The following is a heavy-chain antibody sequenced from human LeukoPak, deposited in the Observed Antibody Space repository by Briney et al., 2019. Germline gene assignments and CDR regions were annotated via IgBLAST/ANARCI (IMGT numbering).Heavy chain of an antibody. Sequence: ASVKVSCKASGYTFTSYGISWVRQAPGQGLKWMGWINPNSGGTNYAQKFQGRVTMTRDTSISIAYMELSRLRSDDTAVYYCAIPDTAMANDAFDIWGQGTMVTVSS. V-gene: IGHV1-2*02. D-gene: IGHD5-18*01. J-gene: IGHJ3*02. CDR2: INPNSGGT. CDR3: AIPDTAMANDAFDI. CDR1: GYTFTSYG.